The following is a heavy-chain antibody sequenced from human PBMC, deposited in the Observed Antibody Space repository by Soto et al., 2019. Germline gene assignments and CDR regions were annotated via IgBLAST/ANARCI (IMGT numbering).Heavy chain of an antibody. Sequence: QVQLVQSGAEVKKPGSSVKVSCKASGGTFSSYTISWVRQAPGQGLEWMGRIIPILGIANYAQKFQGRVTITADKSTSTAYMELSSLRSEDTAVYYCARAAYSTLYYYYYMDVWGKGTTVTLSS. V-gene: IGHV1-69*02. CDR1: GGTFSSYT. CDR3: ARAAYSTLYYYYYMDV. J-gene: IGHJ6*03. CDR2: IIPILGIA. D-gene: IGHD4-4*01.